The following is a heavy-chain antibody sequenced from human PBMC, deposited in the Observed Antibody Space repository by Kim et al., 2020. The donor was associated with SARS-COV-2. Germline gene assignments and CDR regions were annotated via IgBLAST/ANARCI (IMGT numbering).Heavy chain of an antibody. CDR2: ISYDGSNK. CDR1: GFTFSSYG. J-gene: IGHJ4*02. CDR3: AKGPASLLRFLEWLLKRWYFDY. D-gene: IGHD3-3*01. Sequence: GGSLRLSCPASGFTFSSYGMHLVRQAPGKGLEWVAVISYDGSNKYYADSVKGRFTISRDNSKNTLYLQMNSLRAEDTAVYYCAKGPASLLRFLEWLLKRWYFDYWGQGTLVTVSS. V-gene: IGHV3-30*18.